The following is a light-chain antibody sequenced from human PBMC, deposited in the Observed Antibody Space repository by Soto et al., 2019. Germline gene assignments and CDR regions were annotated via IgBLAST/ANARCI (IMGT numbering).Light chain of an antibody. CDR1: QSISSF. CDR2: AAS. J-gene: IGKJ1*01. Sequence: DIQMTQSPSSLSASVGDRVTITCRASQSISSFLHWYQQKAGKAPKLLIYAASSLQSGVPSRFSGSGSGTDFTLTISSLQPEDVATFYCQKYNSAPRETFGQGTKVDIK. V-gene: IGKV1-39*01. CDR3: QKYNSAPRET.